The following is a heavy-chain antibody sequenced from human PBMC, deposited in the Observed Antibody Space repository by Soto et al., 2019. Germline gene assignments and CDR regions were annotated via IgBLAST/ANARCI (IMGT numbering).Heavy chain of an antibody. D-gene: IGHD2-2*01. CDR2: IIPIFGIP. J-gene: IGHJ6*02. CDR3: AREDRDRETGLVPAAIDGMDV. CDR1: GGTFSRYS. V-gene: IGHV1-69*08. Sequence: QVQLVQSGAEVKKPGSSVKVSCKASGGTFSRYSITWVRQAPGHGLEWIGRIIPIFGIPTSAQKVQGRNTITADESTSTSYMELSSLRADDTAVYYCAREDRDRETGLVPAAIDGMDVWGQGTTVTVSS.